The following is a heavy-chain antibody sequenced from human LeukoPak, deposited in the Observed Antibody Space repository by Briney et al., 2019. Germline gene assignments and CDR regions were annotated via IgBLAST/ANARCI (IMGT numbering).Heavy chain of an antibody. CDR3: ARGSRAGYNWVNFDY. V-gene: IGHV4-4*07. J-gene: IGHJ4*01. CDR2: IYTSGST. Sequence: SETLSLTCTVSGGSISSYYWSWIRQPAGKGLEWIGRIYTSGSTNYNPSLKSRVTISVDKSKNQFSLKLSSVTAADTAVYYCARGSRAGYNWVNFDYWGHGTLVTVFS. CDR1: GGSISSYY. D-gene: IGHD5-24*01.